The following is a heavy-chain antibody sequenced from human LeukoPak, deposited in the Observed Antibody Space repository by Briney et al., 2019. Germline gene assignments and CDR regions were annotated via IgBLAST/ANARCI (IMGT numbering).Heavy chain of an antibody. Sequence: ASVKVSCKASGYTFTGYYMHWVRQAPGQGLEWMGWINPNSGGTNYAQKFQGRVTMTRDTSISTAYMELSRLRSDDTAVHYCARDSMTTVILPPGNWFDPWGQGTLVTVSS. D-gene: IGHD4-17*01. CDR2: INPNSGGT. J-gene: IGHJ5*02. CDR3: ARDSMTTVILPPGNWFDP. V-gene: IGHV1-2*02. CDR1: GYTFTGYY.